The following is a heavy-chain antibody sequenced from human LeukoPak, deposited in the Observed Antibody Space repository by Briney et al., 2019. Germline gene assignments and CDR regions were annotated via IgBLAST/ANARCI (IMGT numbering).Heavy chain of an antibody. J-gene: IGHJ4*02. CDR2: IYYSGST. V-gene: IGHV4-61*01. CDR3: ARGYDFWSGYSGHHFDY. Sequence: PSETLSLTCTVSGGSVSSGSYYWSWIRQPPGKGLEWIGYIYYSGSTNYNPSLKSRVTISVDTSKNQFSLKLSSVTAADTAVYYCARGYDFWSGYSGHHFDYWGQGTLVTVSS. CDR1: GGSVSSGSYY. D-gene: IGHD3/OR15-3a*01.